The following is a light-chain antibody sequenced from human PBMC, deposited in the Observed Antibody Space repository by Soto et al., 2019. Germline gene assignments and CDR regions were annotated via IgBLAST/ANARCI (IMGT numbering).Light chain of an antibody. V-gene: IGKV3-20*01. J-gene: IGKJ1*01. CDR1: QSVSSSY. Sequence: EIVLTQSPGTLSLSPGERATLSCRAGQSVSSSYLAWYQQKPGQAPRLLIYGASSRATGIPDRFSGSGSRKDFTLTISRLEPEDFAVYYCQQYGSSHLWTFGQGTKVDIK. CDR3: QQYGSSHLWT. CDR2: GAS.